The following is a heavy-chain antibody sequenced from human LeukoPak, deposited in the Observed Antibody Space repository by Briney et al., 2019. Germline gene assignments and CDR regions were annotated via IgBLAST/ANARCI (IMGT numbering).Heavy chain of an antibody. CDR2: INHSGST. D-gene: IGHD3-16*01. Sequence: SETLSLTCAVYGGSISGYYWSWIRQPPGKGLEWIGEINHSGSTNYNPSLKSRVTISVDTSKNQFSLKLSSVTAADTAVYYCARDPGGEVPPPDYWGQGTLVTVSS. CDR3: ARDPGGEVPPPDY. CDR1: GGSISGYY. J-gene: IGHJ4*02. V-gene: IGHV4-34*01.